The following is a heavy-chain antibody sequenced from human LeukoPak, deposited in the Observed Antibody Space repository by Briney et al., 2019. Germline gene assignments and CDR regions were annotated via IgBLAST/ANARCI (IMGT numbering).Heavy chain of an antibody. V-gene: IGHV3-33*08. CDR1: GFAFNTYA. CDR3: VTDPPDSGWAFWS. Sequence: GGSLRLSCAASGFAFNTYAMTWVRQAPGKGLEWVAMIWRGGNYKFYADSLEGRSTISRDDSTSTLSLQMDSLRVEDTAVYYCVTDPPDSGWAFWSWGQGALVTVSS. CDR2: IWRGGNYK. J-gene: IGHJ5*02. D-gene: IGHD6-25*01.